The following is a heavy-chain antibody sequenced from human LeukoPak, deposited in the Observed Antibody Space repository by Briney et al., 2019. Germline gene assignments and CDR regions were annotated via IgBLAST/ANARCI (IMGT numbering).Heavy chain of an antibody. V-gene: IGHV1-46*01. Sequence: ASVKVSCKASGYTFTSYYMHWVRQAPGQGLEWMRIINPSGGSTSYAQKFQGRVTMTRDTSTSTVYMELSSLRSEDTAVYYCARDGGGIVGATKGVDYWGQGTLVTVSS. CDR1: GYTFTSYY. CDR2: INPSGGST. J-gene: IGHJ4*02. CDR3: ARDGGGIVGATKGVDY. D-gene: IGHD1-26*01.